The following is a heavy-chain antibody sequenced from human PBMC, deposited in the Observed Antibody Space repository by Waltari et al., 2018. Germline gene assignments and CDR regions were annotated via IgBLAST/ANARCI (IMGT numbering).Heavy chain of an antibody. CDR2: IRYDGSNK. Sequence: QVQLVESGGGVVQPGGSLRLSCAASGFTFSSYGMHWVRQAPGKGLEWVAFIRYDGSNKYYADSVKGRFTISRDNSKNTLYLQMNSLRAEDTAVYYCAKVMGPTYYYGSGSKIYYYGMDVWGQGTTVTVSS. CDR3: AKVMGPTYYYGSGSKIYYYGMDV. D-gene: IGHD3-10*01. CDR1: GFTFSSYG. J-gene: IGHJ6*02. V-gene: IGHV3-30*02.